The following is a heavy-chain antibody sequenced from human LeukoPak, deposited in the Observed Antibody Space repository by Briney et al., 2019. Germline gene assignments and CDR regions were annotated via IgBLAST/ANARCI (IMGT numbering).Heavy chain of an antibody. J-gene: IGHJ4*02. Sequence: GGSLRLSCAASGFTFDDYGMSWVRHAPGKGLEWVSGINWKGGSTGYADSVKGRFTISRDNAKNSLYLQMNSLRAEDTALYYCARVEYYYDSSGYFDYWGQGTLVTVSS. CDR3: ARVEYYYDSSGYFDY. D-gene: IGHD3-22*01. V-gene: IGHV3-20*04. CDR2: INWKGGST. CDR1: GFTFDDYG.